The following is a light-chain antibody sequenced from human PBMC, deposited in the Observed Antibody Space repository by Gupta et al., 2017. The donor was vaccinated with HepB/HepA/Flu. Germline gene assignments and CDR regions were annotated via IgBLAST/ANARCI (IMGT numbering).Light chain of an antibody. V-gene: IGKV4-1*01. CDR1: QSILYSSNNNNY. CDR3: QQYDNIPYT. J-gene: IGKJ2*01. Sequence: DIVMTQSPDSLALSLGERATINCQSSQSILYSSNNNNYLAWYQQKPGQPPKLLIYWASTRESGVPDRFSGSGSGTDFTLTISSLQAEDVAVYYCQQYDNIPYTFDQGTXMEIK. CDR2: WAS.